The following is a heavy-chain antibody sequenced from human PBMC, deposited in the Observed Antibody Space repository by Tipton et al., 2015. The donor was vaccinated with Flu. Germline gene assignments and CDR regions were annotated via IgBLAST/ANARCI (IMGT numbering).Heavy chain of an antibody. CDR1: GFTLRSYA. J-gene: IGHJ5*02. CDR3: ARGQGANP. CDR2: IYSDGST. Sequence: SLRLSCAASGFTLRSYAINWVRQAPGKGLEWVSVIYSDGSTYYIDSVKGRFTISRDNSKNMLSLEMNSLRAEDTAVYYCARGQGANPWGQGTLVTVSS. V-gene: IGHV3-53*01.